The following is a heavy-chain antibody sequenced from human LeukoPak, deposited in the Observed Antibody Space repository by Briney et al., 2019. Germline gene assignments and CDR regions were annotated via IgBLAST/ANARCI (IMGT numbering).Heavy chain of an antibody. V-gene: IGHV5-51*04. Sequence: GESLKISCKGSGSSFTSYWIGWVRQMPGKGLEWMGLIYPGDSATRYRPSFQGQVPISAAKPISTAYLQWSSLKASDTAMHYCATSTPPVGAFDIWGRGTMVTVSS. J-gene: IGHJ3*02. CDR2: IYPGDSAT. CDR1: GSSFTSYW. D-gene: IGHD5/OR15-5a*01. CDR3: ATSTPPVGAFDI.